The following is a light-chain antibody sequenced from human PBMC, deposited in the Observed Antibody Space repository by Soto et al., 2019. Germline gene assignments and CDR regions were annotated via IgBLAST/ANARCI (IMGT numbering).Light chain of an antibody. CDR3: SAYTSSSSVI. Sequence: QSVLTQPASVSGSPGQSIAISCTGTSSDVGAYDYVSWYQQHPGKAPKLMIYDVKYRPSGVSNRFSGSKSGNTASLTISGLQAEDEADYYCSAYTSSSSVIFGGGTKVTVL. J-gene: IGLJ2*01. CDR1: SSDVGAYDY. CDR2: DVK. V-gene: IGLV2-14*01.